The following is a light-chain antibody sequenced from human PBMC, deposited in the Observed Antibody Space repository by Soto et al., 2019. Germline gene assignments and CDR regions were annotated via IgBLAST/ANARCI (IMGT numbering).Light chain of an antibody. CDR3: SSYTSSSPYV. CDR1: SSDVGVYKY. V-gene: IGLV2-14*01. Sequence: QSVLTQPASVSGSPGESITISCTGTSSDVGVYKYVSWYQQHPGKAPKLMIYDVTNRPSGVSNRFSGSKSGNTASLTISGLQAEDEADYYCSSYTSSSPYVFGTGTRSPS. J-gene: IGLJ1*01. CDR2: DVT.